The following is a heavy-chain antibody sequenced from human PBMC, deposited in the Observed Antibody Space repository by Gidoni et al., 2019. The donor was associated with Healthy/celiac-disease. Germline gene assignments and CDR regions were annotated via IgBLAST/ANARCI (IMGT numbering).Heavy chain of an antibody. CDR2: ISSSSSYI. CDR1: GFPFSSYS. Sequence: EVQLVESGGGLVKPGGSLRLSCAASGFPFSSYSMNWVRQAPGKGLEWVSSISSSSSYIYYADSVKGRFTISRDNAKNSLYLQMNSLRAEDTAVYYCARGMGPYCSSTSCQPYWGQGTLVTVSS. J-gene: IGHJ4*02. CDR3: ARGMGPYCSSTSCQPY. D-gene: IGHD2-2*01. V-gene: IGHV3-21*01.